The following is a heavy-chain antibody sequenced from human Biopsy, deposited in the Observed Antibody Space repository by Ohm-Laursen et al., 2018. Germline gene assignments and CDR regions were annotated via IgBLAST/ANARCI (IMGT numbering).Heavy chain of an antibody. D-gene: IGHD2/OR15-2a*01. CDR2: IYYSGST. Sequence: SETLSLTCTVSGGPISSDYWSWIRQTPGKGLEWIGYIYYSGSTNYNPSLKSRVTISVDTSKNQFSLRLNSVTAADTAVYYCARATNSTGWPYYYFYGMDVWGQGTTVIVSS. J-gene: IGHJ6*02. CDR1: GGPISSDY. CDR3: ARATNSTGWPYYYFYGMDV. V-gene: IGHV4-59*01.